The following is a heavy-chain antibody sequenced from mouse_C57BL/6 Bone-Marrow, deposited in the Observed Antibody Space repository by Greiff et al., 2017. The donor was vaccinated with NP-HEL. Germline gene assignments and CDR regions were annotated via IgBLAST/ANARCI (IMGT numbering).Heavy chain of an antibody. J-gene: IGHJ1*03. D-gene: IGHD1-1*01. V-gene: IGHV6-6*01. CDR3: TRYYGSSPYWYFDV. Sequence: EVQRVESGGGLVQPGGSMKLSCAASGFTFSDAWMDWVRQSPEKGLEWVAEIRNKANNHATYYAESVKGRFTISRDDSKSSVYLQMNSLRAEDTGIYYCTRYYGSSPYWYFDVWGTGTTVTVSS. CDR2: IRNKANNHAT. CDR1: GFTFSDAW.